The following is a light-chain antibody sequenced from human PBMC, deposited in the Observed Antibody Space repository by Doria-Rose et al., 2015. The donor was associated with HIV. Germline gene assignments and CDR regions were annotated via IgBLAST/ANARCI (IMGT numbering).Light chain of an antibody. CDR1: SSDVGYYKY. CDR3: SSYTSGTSFV. CDR2: DVT. Sequence: QSVLTQPASVSGSPGQSITISCTGTSSDVGYYKYVPWYQQYPGKAPKLIISDVTKRPSGVSDRFSGSKSGNTASLTISGLQAEDEAEYFCSSYTSGTSFVFGGGTKLTV. V-gene: IGLV2-14*03. J-gene: IGLJ2*01.